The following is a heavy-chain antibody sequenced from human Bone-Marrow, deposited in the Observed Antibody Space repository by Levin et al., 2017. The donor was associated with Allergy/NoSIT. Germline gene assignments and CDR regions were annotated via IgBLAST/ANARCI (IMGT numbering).Heavy chain of an antibody. Sequence: GGSLRLSCAASGFTFSPYSMNWVRQAPGKGLEWLSYISSSSSTIHYADSVKGRFTTSRDDAKSSVSLHMNGLRGEDTAVYYCVTSSGHFDYWGQGTLVTVSS. V-gene: IGHV3-48*04. CDR1: GFTFSPYS. D-gene: IGHD3-10*01. CDR3: VTSSGHFDY. J-gene: IGHJ4*02. CDR2: ISSSSSTI.